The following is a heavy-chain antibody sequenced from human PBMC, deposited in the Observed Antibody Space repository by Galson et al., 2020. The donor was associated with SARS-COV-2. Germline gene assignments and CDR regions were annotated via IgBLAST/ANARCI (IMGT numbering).Heavy chain of an antibody. Sequence: SETLSLPCAVSETSINRGSYSWNWLRPPPGKGLEWIGYISHSGGTYYNPSLKSRVTISGDRSKNQFSLRLSSVTAADTAVYYCARLHYGEYAPEAFDIWGPGTRVTVAS. CDR2: ISHSGGT. CDR1: ETSINRGSYS. D-gene: IGHD4-17*01. CDR3: ARLHYGEYAPEAFDI. V-gene: IGHV4-30-2*01. J-gene: IGHJ3*02.